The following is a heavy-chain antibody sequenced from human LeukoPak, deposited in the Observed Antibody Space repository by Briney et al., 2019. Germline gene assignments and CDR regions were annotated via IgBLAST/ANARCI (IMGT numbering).Heavy chain of an antibody. V-gene: IGHV1-18*01. CDR3: ARDQRNSGSYRFEY. CDR2: ITGNNGNT. D-gene: IGHD1-26*01. J-gene: IGHJ4*02. Sequence: ASVKVSCKTSGYTFSGYGISWVRQAPGQGLEWMGWITGNNGNTNYAPSLQGSITMTTDTSTNTAYMELTSLKSDDTAVYYCARDQRNSGSYRFEYWGQGTLVTVSS. CDR1: GYTFSGYG.